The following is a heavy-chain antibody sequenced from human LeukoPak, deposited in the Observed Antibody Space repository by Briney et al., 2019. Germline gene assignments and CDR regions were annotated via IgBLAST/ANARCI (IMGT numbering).Heavy chain of an antibody. CDR1: GFNFNYSY. J-gene: IGHJ5*02. V-gene: IGHV3-11*01. CDR2: ISPSDDTI. Sequence: GGSLRLSCAASGFNFNYSYMSWIRQAPGKGLEWVSYISPSDDTIYYADSVKGRFTISRDNARHSLYLQMNSLRVDDTAVYYCARDRADWQALGISPWGQGTLVTVSS. CDR3: ARDRADWQALGISP. D-gene: IGHD3-9*01.